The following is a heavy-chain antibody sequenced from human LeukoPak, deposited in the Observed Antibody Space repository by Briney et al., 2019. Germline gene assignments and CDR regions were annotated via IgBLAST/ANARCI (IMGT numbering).Heavy chain of an antibody. V-gene: IGHV3-21*01. CDR3: ARSMIRGVVYFDY. J-gene: IGHJ4*02. CDR1: GFTFSNYN. D-gene: IGHD3-10*01. CDR2: ISSSSAYI. Sequence: GGSLRLSCAASGFTFSNYNINWVRQAPGKGLEWVSSISSSSAYIYYADSVKGRFTISRDNAKNLLYLQMNSLRAEDTAVYYCARSMIRGVVYFDYWGQGTLVTVSS.